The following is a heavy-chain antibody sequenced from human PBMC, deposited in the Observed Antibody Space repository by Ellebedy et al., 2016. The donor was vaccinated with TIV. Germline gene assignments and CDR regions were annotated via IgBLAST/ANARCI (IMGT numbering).Heavy chain of an antibody. CDR3: ARGKLGTTLGRPFDY. CDR1: GFTLSDHY. CDR2: IKKKANSYRT. D-gene: IGHD1-14*01. V-gene: IGHV3-72*01. J-gene: IGHJ4*02. Sequence: PGGSLRLSCAAYGFTLSDHYMDWVRQAHGKGLEWVVRIKKKANSYRTDYVAAVKGRFIITRDDSRNSLYLQMNSLKIEDTAVTYCARGKLGTTLGRPFDYWGQGTLVTVSS.